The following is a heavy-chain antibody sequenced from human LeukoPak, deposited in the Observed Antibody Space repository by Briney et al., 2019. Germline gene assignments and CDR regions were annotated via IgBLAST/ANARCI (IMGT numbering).Heavy chain of an antibody. J-gene: IGHJ6*04. Sequence: TETLSLTCAVYGGSFSGYYWSWIRQPPGKGLEWIGEINHSGSTNYNPSLKSRVTISVDTSKNQFSLKLSSVTAADTAVYYCARRITMVRGVEYYYGMDVWGKGTTVTVSS. D-gene: IGHD3-10*01. V-gene: IGHV4-34*01. CDR1: GGSFSGYY. CDR2: INHSGST. CDR3: ARRITMVRGVEYYYGMDV.